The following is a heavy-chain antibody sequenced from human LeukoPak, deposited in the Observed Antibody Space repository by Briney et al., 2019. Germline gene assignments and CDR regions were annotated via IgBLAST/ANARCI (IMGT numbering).Heavy chain of an antibody. CDR3: ARDGASGYYDSKGIMYYFDY. J-gene: IGHJ4*02. CDR1: GFTLSSYS. V-gene: IGHV3-21*01. CDR2: ISSSSSYI. Sequence: GGSLTLSCAASGFTLSSYSMNWVRQAPGKGLEWVSSISSSSSYIYYADSVKGRFTISRDNAKNSLYLQMNSLRAEDTAVYYCARDGASGYYDSKGIMYYFDYWGQGTLVTVSS. D-gene: IGHD3-22*01.